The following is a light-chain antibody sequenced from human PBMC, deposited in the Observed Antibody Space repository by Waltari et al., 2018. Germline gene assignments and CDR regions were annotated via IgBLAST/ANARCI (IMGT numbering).Light chain of an antibody. V-gene: IGLV2-14*03. CDR2: SPT. CDR3: SSYIGGQTFV. Sequence: SALTQPASASGSPGHSSTMSCTGSDTEFESQYLSRYQQPPGKPPKLIFYSPTGPPSGVSNRFSGSKSGNTASLTISGLRTEDEADYYCSSYIGGQTFVFGTGTRVTVL. J-gene: IGLJ1*01. CDR1: DTEFESQY.